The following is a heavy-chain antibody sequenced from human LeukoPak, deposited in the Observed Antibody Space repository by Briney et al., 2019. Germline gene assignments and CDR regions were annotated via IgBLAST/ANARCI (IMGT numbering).Heavy chain of an antibody. J-gene: IGHJ4*02. CDR1: GYSISSGCY. Sequence: PSETLSLTCTVSGYSISSGCYWGWIRQPPGKGLEWIGSIYHSGSTYYNPSLKSRVTIPVDTSKNQFSLKLSSVTAADTAVYFCARVLKGRAPFDYWGQGTLVTVSS. V-gene: IGHV4-38-2*02. CDR2: IYHSGST. CDR3: ARVLKGRAPFDY.